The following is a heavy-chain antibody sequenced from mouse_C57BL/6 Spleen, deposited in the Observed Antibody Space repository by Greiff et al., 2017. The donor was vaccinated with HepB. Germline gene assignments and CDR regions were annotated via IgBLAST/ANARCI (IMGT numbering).Heavy chain of an antibody. J-gene: IGHJ4*01. V-gene: IGHV1-82*01. CDR3: AREYSNDAMDY. CDR1: GYAFSSSW. Sequence: VQRVESGPELVKPGASVKISCKASGYAFSSSWMNWVKQRPGKGLEWIGRIYPGDGDTNYNGKFKGKATLTADKSSSTAYMQLSSLTSEDSAVYFCAREYSNDAMDYWGQGTSVTVSS. CDR2: IYPGDGDT. D-gene: IGHD2-5*01.